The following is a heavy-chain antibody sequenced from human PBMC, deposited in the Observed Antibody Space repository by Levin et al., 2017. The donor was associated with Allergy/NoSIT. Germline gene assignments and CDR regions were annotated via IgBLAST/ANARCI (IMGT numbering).Heavy chain of an antibody. CDR2: ISGSGGST. Sequence: LSLTCAASGFPFRSYAMSWVRQAPGKGLEWVSAISGSGGSTYYADSVKGRFTISRDNSKNTLYLQMNSLRAEDTAVYYCAKRHYDILTGYGAFDIWGQGTMVTVSS. D-gene: IGHD3-9*01. CDR1: GFPFRSYA. J-gene: IGHJ3*02. V-gene: IGHV3-23*01. CDR3: AKRHYDILTGYGAFDI.